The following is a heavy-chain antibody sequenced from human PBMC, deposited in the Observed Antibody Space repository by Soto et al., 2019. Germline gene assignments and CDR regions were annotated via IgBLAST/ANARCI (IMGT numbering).Heavy chain of an antibody. CDR3: ASDDSSVP. J-gene: IGHJ5*02. CDR2: IYYSGRT. Sequence: QVQLQESGPGLVKPSQTLSLTCTVSGGSISRGDYYWSWIRQPPGKGLEWIGYIYYSGRTYYNPSLKSRVTISVDTSKNQFSLKQSSVTAADTAVYYCASDDSSVPWGQGTLVTVSS. D-gene: IGHD3-22*01. V-gene: IGHV4-30-4*01. CDR1: GGSISRGDYY.